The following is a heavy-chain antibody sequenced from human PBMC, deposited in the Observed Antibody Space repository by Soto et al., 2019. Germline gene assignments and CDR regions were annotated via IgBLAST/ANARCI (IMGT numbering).Heavy chain of an antibody. CDR2: ISFDGNII. CDR3: ARTFDTITYYFDY. D-gene: IGHD3-9*01. V-gene: IGHV3-30-3*01. Sequence: GGSLRLSCAASEFSFSSYAMHWIRQAPGKGLEWVAVISFDGNIIQYADSVKGRFIISRDNSKNTLSLQMNSLTGEDTAVYYCARTFDTITYYFDYWGQGTLVTVSS. J-gene: IGHJ4*02. CDR1: EFSFSSYA.